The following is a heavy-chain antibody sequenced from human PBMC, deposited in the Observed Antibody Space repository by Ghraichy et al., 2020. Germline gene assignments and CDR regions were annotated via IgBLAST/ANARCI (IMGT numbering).Heavy chain of an antibody. Sequence: GGSLRLSCAASGFTFREHYMSWIRQAPGKGLEWVSFISRKGRNTNYADSVRGRFTISRDDAKSALFLQLNSVRDEDTAIYYCVRDGQERGKSDFDLWGQGTLVTVSS. CDR1: GFTFREHY. J-gene: IGHJ5*02. CDR3: VRDGQERGKSDFDL. V-gene: IGHV3-11*05. D-gene: IGHD1-1*01. CDR2: ISRKGRNT.